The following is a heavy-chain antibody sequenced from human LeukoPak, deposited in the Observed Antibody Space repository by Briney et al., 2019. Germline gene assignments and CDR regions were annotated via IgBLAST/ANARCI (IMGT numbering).Heavy chain of an antibody. CDR3: ARGGENYYDSSGYYY. CDR1: GGSFSGYY. CDR2: INHSGST. J-gene: IGHJ4*02. Sequence: PSETLSLTCAVCGGSFSGYYWSLIRQPPGKGLEWIGEINHSGSTNYNPSLKSRVTISVDTSKNQFSLKLSSVTAADTAVYYCARGGENYYDSSGYYYWGQGTLVTVSS. V-gene: IGHV4-34*01. D-gene: IGHD3-22*01.